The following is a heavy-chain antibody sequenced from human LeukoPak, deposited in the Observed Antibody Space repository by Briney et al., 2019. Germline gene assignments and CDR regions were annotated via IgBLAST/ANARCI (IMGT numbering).Heavy chain of an antibody. CDR2: ISDIGSI. CDR1: GGSISSYY. Sequence: SETLSLTCTVSGGSISSYYWSWIRQPPGKGLEWIAYISDIGSINYNPSLKSRVTISLDTSKNQFSLKLGSVTAADTAVYYCAGHHPRNTVDFWGQGTLVTVSS. J-gene: IGHJ4*02. V-gene: IGHV4-59*08. D-gene: IGHD2/OR15-2a*01. CDR3: AGHHPRNTVDF.